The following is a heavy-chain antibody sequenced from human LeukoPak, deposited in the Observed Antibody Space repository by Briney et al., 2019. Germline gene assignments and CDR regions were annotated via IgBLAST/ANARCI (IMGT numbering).Heavy chain of an antibody. Sequence: GGSLRLSCAASGFTFSSYAMHWVRQAPGKGLEWVAVISYDGSNKYYADSVKGRFTISRDDSKNTLYLQMNSLRAGDTAVYYCARDPRQYSSGWYYFDYWGQGTLVTVSS. CDR2: ISYDGSNK. D-gene: IGHD6-19*01. V-gene: IGHV3-30-3*01. J-gene: IGHJ4*02. CDR1: GFTFSSYA. CDR3: ARDPRQYSSGWYYFDY.